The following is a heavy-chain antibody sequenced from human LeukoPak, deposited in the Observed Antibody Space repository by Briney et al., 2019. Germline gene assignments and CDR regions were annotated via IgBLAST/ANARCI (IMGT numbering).Heavy chain of an antibody. CDR3: ARDDPRGYYGSGSYYTGSYFDY. CDR2: IYTSGST. J-gene: IGHJ4*02. V-gene: IGHV4-4*07. Sequence: SETLSLTCIVSGGSISSYYWSWIRQPAGKGLEWIGRIYTSGSTNYNPSLKSRVTISVDKSKNQFSLKLSSVTAADTAVYCCARDDPRGYYGSGSYYTGSYFDYWGQGTLVTVSS. CDR1: GGSISSYY. D-gene: IGHD3-10*01.